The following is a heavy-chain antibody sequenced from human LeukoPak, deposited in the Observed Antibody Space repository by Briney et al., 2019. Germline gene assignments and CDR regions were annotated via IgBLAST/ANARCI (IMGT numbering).Heavy chain of an antibody. J-gene: IGHJ5*02. D-gene: IGHD1-1*01. CDR1: GGSISSYY. V-gene: IGHV4-59*01. CDR3: ARVKLERGKSIWFDP. CDR2: IYYSGST. Sequence: SETLSLTCTVSGGSISSYYWSWIRQPPGKGLEWSGYIYYSGSTNYNPSLKSRVTISVDTSKNQFSLKLSSVTAADTAVYYCARVKLERGKSIWFDPWGQGTLVTVSS.